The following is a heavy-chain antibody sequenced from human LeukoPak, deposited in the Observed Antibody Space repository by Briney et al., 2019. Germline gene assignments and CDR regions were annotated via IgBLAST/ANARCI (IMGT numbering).Heavy chain of an antibody. V-gene: IGHV4-39*01. D-gene: IGHD1-26*01. J-gene: IGHJ4*02. Sequence: PSETLSLTCAVSGASISGSNYYWGWVRQPPGKGLEWIGNIYSSGSTYYNASLQSRVTISIDTSKNQFSLRLNSVTAADTAMYYCAKSGGYGLIDYWGQGTRVTVSS. CDR3: AKSGGYGLIDY. CDR1: GASISGSNYY. CDR2: IYSSGST.